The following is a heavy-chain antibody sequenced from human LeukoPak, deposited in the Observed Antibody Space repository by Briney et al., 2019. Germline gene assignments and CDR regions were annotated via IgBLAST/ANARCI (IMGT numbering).Heavy chain of an antibody. D-gene: IGHD6-19*01. Sequence: SVKVSCKASGGTFSSYAISWVRQAPGQGLEWMGGIIPIFGTANYTQKFQGRVTITADESTSTAYMELSSLRSEDTAVYYCARYLIAVADKYYYYYGMDVWGQGTTVTVSS. J-gene: IGHJ6*02. CDR1: GGTFSSYA. V-gene: IGHV1-69*01. CDR2: IIPIFGTA. CDR3: ARYLIAVADKYYYYYGMDV.